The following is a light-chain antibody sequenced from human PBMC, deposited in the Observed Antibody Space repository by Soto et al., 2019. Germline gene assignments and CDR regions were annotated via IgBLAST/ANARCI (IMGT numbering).Light chain of an antibody. J-gene: IGLJ3*02. CDR3: ASYTGSTTRWV. V-gene: IGLV2-14*01. CDR1: ASDIGSYDY. CDR2: EVT. Sequence: QSALTQPASVSGSPGQSITVSCTGTASDIGSYDYVSWYQHHPGKAPKLLIYEVTNRPSGVSNRFSGSKSDYTASLTISWLQAEDEGHYYCASYTGSTTRWVFGGGTKLTVL.